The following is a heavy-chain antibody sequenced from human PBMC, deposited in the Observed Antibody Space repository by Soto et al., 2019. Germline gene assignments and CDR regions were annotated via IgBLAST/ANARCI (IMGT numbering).Heavy chain of an antibody. CDR1: GYTFTSYG. V-gene: IGHV1-18*01. CDR2: INPYNGNT. CDR3: ARDAAVGLFDY. J-gene: IGHJ4*02. D-gene: IGHD1-26*01. Sequence: QVQLVQSGAEVKKPGASVKVSCKASGYTFTSYGISWVRQAPGQGLEWMGWINPYNGNTKYAQKLQGRVTMTTDTSTSRAYMELRSLSSDDTAVYYCARDAAVGLFDYWGQGTLVTVSS.